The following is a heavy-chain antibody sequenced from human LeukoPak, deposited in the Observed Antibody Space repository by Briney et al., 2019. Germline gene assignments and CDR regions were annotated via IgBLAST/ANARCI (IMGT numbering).Heavy chain of an antibody. V-gene: IGHV3-74*01. J-gene: IGHJ4*02. CDR3: ARRIQGMAPYYFDY. CDR2: INSDGGST. Sequence: GGSLRLPCTASGFTFSSYWMHWVRQAPGKGLVWVSRINSDGGSTSYADSVKGRFTISRDNAKNTLHLQMNSLRAEDTAVYYCARRIQGMAPYYFDYWGQGTLVTVSS. D-gene: IGHD5-24*01. CDR1: GFTFSSYW.